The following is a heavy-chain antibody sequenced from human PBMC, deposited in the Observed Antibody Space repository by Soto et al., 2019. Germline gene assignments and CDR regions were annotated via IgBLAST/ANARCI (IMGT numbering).Heavy chain of an antibody. J-gene: IGHJ1*01. V-gene: IGHV3-9*01. CDR1: GFTFDDYA. Sequence: GGSLRLSCAASGFTFDDYAMHWVRQVPGKGLGWVSGINWNSGSIGYADSVKGRFAISRDNAKNSLHLQMNSLRAEDTAFYYCVKDESINWYSGHFRHWGQGTLVTVSS. CDR2: INWNSGSI. CDR3: VKDESINWYSGHFRH. D-gene: IGHD6-13*01.